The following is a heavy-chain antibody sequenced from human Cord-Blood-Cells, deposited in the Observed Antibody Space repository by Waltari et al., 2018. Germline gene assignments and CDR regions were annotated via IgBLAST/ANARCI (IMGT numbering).Heavy chain of an antibody. Sequence: QVQLQQWGAGLLKPSETLSLTCAVYGGSFRGYYWSWIRQPPGKVLVWIGEINHRRRPIYHPSLKSRVTISVDTSKNQFSLKLSSVTAAETAVYYCARGFRWGNYYDSSGYSYGMDVWGQGTTVTVSS. V-gene: IGHV4-34*01. CDR2: INHRRRP. CDR1: GGSFRGYY. J-gene: IGHJ6*02. CDR3: ARGFRWGNYYDSSGYSYGMDV. D-gene: IGHD3-22*01.